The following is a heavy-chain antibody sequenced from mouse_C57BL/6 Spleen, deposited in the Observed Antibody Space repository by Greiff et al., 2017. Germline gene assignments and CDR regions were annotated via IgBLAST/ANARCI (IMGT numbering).Heavy chain of an antibody. Sequence: EVQLVESGGGLVKPGGSLKLSCAASGFTFSDYGMHWVRQAPEKGLAWVAYISSGGSTIYYADTVKGRFTISGDNAKNTLFLQMTSLRSEDTAMYYCARGRLDYWGQGTTLTVSS. CDR2: ISSGGSTI. CDR1: GFTFSDYG. CDR3: ARGRLDY. V-gene: IGHV5-17*01. D-gene: IGHD2-4*01. J-gene: IGHJ2*01.